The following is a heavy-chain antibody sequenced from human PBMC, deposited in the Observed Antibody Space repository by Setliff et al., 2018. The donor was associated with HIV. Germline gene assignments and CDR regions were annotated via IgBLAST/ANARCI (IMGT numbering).Heavy chain of an antibody. J-gene: IGHJ4*02. CDR3: ARDHQTMLWLDY. V-gene: IGHV3-11*04. Sequence: GGSLRLSCAASGFTFSDYYMSWIRQAPGKGLEWVSYISSSGSTIYYADSVKGRFTISRDNAKNSLYLQMSSLRDEDTAVYYCARDHQTMLWLDYWGQGTLVTVSS. CDR1: GFTFSDYY. D-gene: IGHD2-21*01. CDR2: ISSSGSTI.